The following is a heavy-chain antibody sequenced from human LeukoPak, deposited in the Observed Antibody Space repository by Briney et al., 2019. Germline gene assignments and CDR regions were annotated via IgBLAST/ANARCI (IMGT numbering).Heavy chain of an antibody. Sequence: GGSLRLSCAASGFTFSSYAMHWVRQAPGKGLEWVAVISYDGSNKYYADSVKGRFTISRDNAKNSLYLQMNSMRAEDTAVYYCARAHPGDYSDFQFDYWGQGTQVTVSS. CDR2: ISYDGSNK. V-gene: IGHV3-30*04. CDR3: ARAHPGDYSDFQFDY. J-gene: IGHJ4*02. D-gene: IGHD4-11*01. CDR1: GFTFSSYA.